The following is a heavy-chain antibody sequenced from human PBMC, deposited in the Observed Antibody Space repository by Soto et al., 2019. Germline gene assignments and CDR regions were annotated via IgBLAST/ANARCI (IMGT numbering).Heavy chain of an antibody. J-gene: IGHJ6*02. D-gene: IGHD3-9*01. V-gene: IGHV4-30-2*01. CDR2: IYHSGST. CDR3: ARASNYDILTGYYYGMDV. Sequence: SETLSLTCAVSGGSISSGGYSWSWIRQPPGKGLEWIGYIYHSGSTYYNPSLKSRVTISVDRSKNQFSLKLSSVTAADTAVYYCARASNYDILTGYYYGMDVWGQGTAVT. CDR1: GGSISSGGYS.